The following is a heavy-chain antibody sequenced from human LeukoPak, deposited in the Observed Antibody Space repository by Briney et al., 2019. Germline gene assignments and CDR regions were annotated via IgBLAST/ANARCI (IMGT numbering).Heavy chain of an antibody. CDR2: IYPGDSDT. D-gene: IGHD6-19*01. CDR3: ARRPEYSGGWYRAPFDY. Sequence: PGESLKISCKGSGYSFTSYWIGWVRQMPGKGLEWMGIIYPGDSDTRYSPSFQGQVTISADKSISTAYLQWSSLKASDTAMYYCARRPEYSGGWYRAPFDYWGQGTLVTVSS. V-gene: IGHV5-51*01. CDR1: GYSFTSYW. J-gene: IGHJ4*02.